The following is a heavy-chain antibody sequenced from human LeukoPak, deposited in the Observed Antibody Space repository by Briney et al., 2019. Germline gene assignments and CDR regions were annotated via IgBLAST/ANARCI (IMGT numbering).Heavy chain of an antibody. CDR2: LAHDGSNP. V-gene: IGHV3-30-3*01. D-gene: IGHD3/OR15-3a*01. J-gene: IGHJ4*02. Sequence: GGSLRLSCAASGFSFSKYAMHWVRQAPGKGLEWAAVLAHDGSNPYHADSVKGRFTISRDNSKNTLYLQMDSLRPEDTAVYYCAKDRSGLDLDYWGQGTLVTVSS. CDR1: GFSFSKYA. CDR3: AKDRSGLDLDY.